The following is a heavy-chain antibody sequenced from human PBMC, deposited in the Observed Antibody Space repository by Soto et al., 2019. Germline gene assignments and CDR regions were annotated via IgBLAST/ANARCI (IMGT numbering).Heavy chain of an antibody. V-gene: IGHV1-18*01. J-gene: IGHJ4*02. CDR2: ISAHNGNT. Sequence: QVQLVQSGAEVKKPGASVKVSCKASGYTFPSYGISWVRQAPGQGLVWMGWISAHNGNTKYAQNFQGRVTMTTDTSTSTAHMELRGLRSDDTAVYYCARDGGGGPDYWGQGTLVTVSS. D-gene: IGHD2-15*01. CDR3: ARDGGGGPDY. CDR1: GYTFPSYG.